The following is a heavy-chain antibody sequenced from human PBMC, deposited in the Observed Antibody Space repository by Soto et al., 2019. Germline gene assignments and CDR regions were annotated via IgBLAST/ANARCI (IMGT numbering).Heavy chain of an antibody. D-gene: IGHD2-2*01. Sequence: QVQLVESGGGVVQPGRSLRLSCAASGFTFSSYGVHWVRQAPGKGLEWVAVISYDGSNKYYADSVKGRFTISRDNSKNTLYLQMNSLRAEDTAVYYCAKDLGVVVPAATLDYWGQGTLVTVSS. CDR2: ISYDGSNK. CDR3: AKDLGVVVPAATLDY. CDR1: GFTFSSYG. J-gene: IGHJ4*02. V-gene: IGHV3-30*18.